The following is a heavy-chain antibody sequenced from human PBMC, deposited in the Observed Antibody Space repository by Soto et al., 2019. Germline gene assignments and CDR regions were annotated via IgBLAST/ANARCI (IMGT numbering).Heavy chain of an antibody. CDR2: IYHTGDT. D-gene: IGHD2-8*01. CDR1: SYSISSGFF. J-gene: IGHJ5*02. V-gene: IGHV4-38-2*02. CDR3: ARDTNSLDL. Sequence: PSETLSLTCVVSSYSISSGFFWAWIRQPPGKGLEWVGSIYHTGDTHYNPSLRSQVSMSVDTSKNHFSLRLTYLTAADTAVYFCARDTNSLDLWGQGILVTVSS.